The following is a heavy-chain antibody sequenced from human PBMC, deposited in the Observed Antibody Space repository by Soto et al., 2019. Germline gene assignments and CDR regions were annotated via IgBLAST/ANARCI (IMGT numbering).Heavy chain of an antibody. V-gene: IGHV4-30-4*01. CDR3: AGFGVGDRDDK. CDR1: GSYINSGDYH. J-gene: IGHJ4*02. D-gene: IGHD2-8*01. CDR2: ISHSETT. Sequence: PSETLSLTCPVPGSYINSGDYHWTWIRQAPGKGLEWVGYISHSETTYYSPALKNRIIISSDFSMNQFSLRLNSVTAPDTAVYFCAGFGVGDRDDKWGQGTLVTVS.